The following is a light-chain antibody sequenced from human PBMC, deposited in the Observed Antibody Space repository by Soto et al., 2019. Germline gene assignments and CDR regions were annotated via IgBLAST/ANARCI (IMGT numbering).Light chain of an antibody. V-gene: IGKV1-5*03. CDR3: QQYNSYSWT. J-gene: IGKJ1*01. Sequence: DIQMTPSPSTLSASVGDIVPITCLSSQSISSWLAWYQQKPGKAPKLLIYKASSLESGVPSRFSGSGSGTEFTLTISSLQPDDFATYYCQQYNSYSWTCGQGNKGDIK. CDR1: QSISSW. CDR2: KAS.